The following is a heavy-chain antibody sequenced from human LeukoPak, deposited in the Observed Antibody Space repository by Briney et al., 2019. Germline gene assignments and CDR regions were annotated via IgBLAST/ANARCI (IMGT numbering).Heavy chain of an antibody. CDR2: ISGGGGST. J-gene: IGHJ4*02. Sequence: GGSLRLSCAASGSTLSSYAMSWVRQAPGEGLEGVSSISGGGGSTYYAESVKGRFTISRDNSKNTLYLQMNSLRAEDTAVYYCAKAGGYYDILTGYYASDYWGQGTLVTVSS. V-gene: IGHV3-23*01. CDR3: AKAGGYYDILTGYYASDY. CDR1: GSTLSSYA. D-gene: IGHD3-9*01.